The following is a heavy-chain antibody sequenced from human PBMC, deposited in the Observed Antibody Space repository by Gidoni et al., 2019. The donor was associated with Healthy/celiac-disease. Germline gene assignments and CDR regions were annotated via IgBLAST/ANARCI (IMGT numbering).Heavy chain of an antibody. Sequence: EVQPVVSGGGLVQPGRSLGLSFAASGFSFDDYAMHWVRQAPGKGLEWVSGISWNSGSIGYADSVKGRFTISRDNAKNSLYLQMNSLRAEDTALYYCAKEGAGDYVLSWFDTWGQGTLVTVSS. CDR1: GFSFDDYA. V-gene: IGHV3-9*01. D-gene: IGHD4-17*01. CDR2: ISWNSGSI. CDR3: AKEGAGDYVLSWFDT. J-gene: IGHJ5*02.